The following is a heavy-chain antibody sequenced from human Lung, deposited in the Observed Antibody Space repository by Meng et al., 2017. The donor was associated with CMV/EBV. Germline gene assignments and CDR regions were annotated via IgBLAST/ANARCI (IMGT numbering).Heavy chain of an antibody. CDR2: ITPILQIA. Sequence: KASGGTVSGHVISWVRQVPGQGLEWMGGITPILQIANYAQKFQGRVTITADTSTSISYLELRSLKSEDTAVYYCARGVGGNLSYFDSWGQGTLVTVSS. CDR1: GGTVSGHV. CDR3: ARGVGGNLSYFDS. V-gene: IGHV1-69*10. J-gene: IGHJ4*02. D-gene: IGHD4-23*01.